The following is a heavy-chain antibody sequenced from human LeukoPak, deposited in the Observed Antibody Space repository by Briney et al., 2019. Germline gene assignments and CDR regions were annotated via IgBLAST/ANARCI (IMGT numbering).Heavy chain of an antibody. D-gene: IGHD3-16*01. CDR1: RDSISRYY. J-gene: IGHJ4*02. CDR2: ISPSGTS. V-gene: IGHV4-4*07. Sequence: SETLSLTFTVSRDSISRYYWDWIRQPAGKGLEWLGRISPSGTSDYITSLKSRLTISLDKSKNQFFLNLTSVTAADTAIYYCARGRQPFVYWGQGALVIVSS. CDR3: ARGRQPFVY.